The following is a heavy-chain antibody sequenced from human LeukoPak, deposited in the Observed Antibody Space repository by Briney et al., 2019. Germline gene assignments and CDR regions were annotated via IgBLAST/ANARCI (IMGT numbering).Heavy chain of an antibody. D-gene: IGHD5-18*01. CDR2: VYYSGST. CDR3: ARSFMGYGRGYFDY. CDR1: GGSISSYY. V-gene: IGHV4-59*01. Sequence: KASETLSLTCTVSGGSISSYYWSWIRQPPGEGLEWIGYVYYSGSTSYNPSLKGRVTISVDTSKNQFSLQLSSVTAADTAVYYCARSFMGYGRGYFDYWGQGTLVTVSS. J-gene: IGHJ4*02.